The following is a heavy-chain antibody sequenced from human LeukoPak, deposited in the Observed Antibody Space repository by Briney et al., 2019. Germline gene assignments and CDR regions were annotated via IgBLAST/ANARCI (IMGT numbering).Heavy chain of an antibody. CDR3: ARDGRPSIAAAGTWTDFDY. V-gene: IGHV3-11*01. D-gene: IGHD6-13*01. CDR2: ISSSGSTI. CDR1: GFTFSDYY. Sequence: GGSLRLSCAASGFTFSDYYMSWIRQAPGKGLEWVSYISSSGSTIYYADSVKGRFTTSRDNAKNSLYLQMNSLRAEDTAVYYCARDGRPSIAAAGTWTDFDYWGQGTLVTVSS. J-gene: IGHJ4*02.